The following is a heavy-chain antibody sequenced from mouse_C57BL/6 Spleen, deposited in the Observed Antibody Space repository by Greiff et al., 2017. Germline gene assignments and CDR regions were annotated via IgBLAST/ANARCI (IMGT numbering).Heavy chain of an antibody. J-gene: IGHJ2*01. CDR3: ASFSDYYGSSNYFDY. D-gene: IGHD1-1*01. Sequence: QVQLQQPGAELVKPGASVKLSCKASGYTFTSYWMHWVKQRPGQGLEWIGMIHPNSGSTNYNEKFKSKATLTVDKSSSTAYMQLSSLTSEDSAVYYCASFSDYYGSSNYFDYWGQGTTLTVST. CDR2: IHPNSGST. V-gene: IGHV1-64*01. CDR1: GYTFTSYW.